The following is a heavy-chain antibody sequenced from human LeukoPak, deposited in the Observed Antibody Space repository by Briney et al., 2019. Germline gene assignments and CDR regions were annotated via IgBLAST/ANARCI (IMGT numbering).Heavy chain of an antibody. J-gene: IGHJ4*02. CDR3: AKAKTQAMVLPGNY. V-gene: IGHV3-33*06. CDR2: IWYDGSNK. D-gene: IGHD5-18*01. Sequence: GGSLRLSCAASGFTFSSYGMHWVRQAPGKGLEWVAVIWYDGSNKYYADSVKGRFTISRDNSKNTLYLQMNSLRAEDTAVYYCAKAKTQAMVLPGNYWGQGTRVTVSS. CDR1: GFTFSSYG.